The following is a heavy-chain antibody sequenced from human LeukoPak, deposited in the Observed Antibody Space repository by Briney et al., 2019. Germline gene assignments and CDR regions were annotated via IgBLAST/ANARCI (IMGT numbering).Heavy chain of an antibody. CDR1: GGSLSSGSYY. CDR3: ARGHSRYYYGMDV. Sequence: SQTLSLTCTVSGGSLSSGSYYWSWIRQPAGKGLEWIGRIYTSGSTNYNPSLKSRVTISVDTSKNQFSLKLSSVTAADTAVYYCARGHSRYYYGMDVWGQGTTVTVSS. J-gene: IGHJ6*02. V-gene: IGHV4-61*02. CDR2: IYTSGST.